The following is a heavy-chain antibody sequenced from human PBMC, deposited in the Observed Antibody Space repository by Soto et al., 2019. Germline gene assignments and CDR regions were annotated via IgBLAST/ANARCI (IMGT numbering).Heavy chain of an antibody. CDR1: GFSFSTSS. CDR3: AREPSYYGSGSYDRFDC. D-gene: IGHD3-10*01. Sequence: EVQLVESGGGLVKPGGSLRLSCAGSGFSFSTSSMNWVRQAPGKELEWVSAISGTSDYRYYADSVKGRFTISRDNAKYTRFVQLNGLRVVDTAVYHCAREPSYYGSGSYDRFDCWGRGTLVTGCS. V-gene: IGHV3-21*01. J-gene: IGHJ4*02. CDR2: ISGTSDYR.